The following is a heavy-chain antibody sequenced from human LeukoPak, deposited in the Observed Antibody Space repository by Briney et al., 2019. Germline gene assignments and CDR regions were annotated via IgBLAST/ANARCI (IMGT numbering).Heavy chain of an antibody. Sequence: GGSLRLSCAASGFTFSSYAMSWVRQAAGKGLECVSAISGSGGSTYYADSVKGRFTISRDNSKNTLYLQMNSLRAEDTAVYYCAKVNVVVTAIHYFDYWGQGTLVTVSS. CDR3: AKVNVVVTAIHYFDY. V-gene: IGHV3-23*01. D-gene: IGHD2-21*02. CDR2: ISGSGGST. CDR1: GFTFSSYA. J-gene: IGHJ4*02.